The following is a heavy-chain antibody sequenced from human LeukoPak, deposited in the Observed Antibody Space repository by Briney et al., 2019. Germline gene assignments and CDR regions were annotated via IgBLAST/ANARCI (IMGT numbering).Heavy chain of an antibody. CDR3: ARVTGGKYCSTTSCYMRGWFDP. CDR2: IIPIFGTA. CDR1: GGTFSSYA. Sequence: ASVKVSCKASGGTFSSYAISWVRQAPGQGLEWMGGIIPIFGTANYAQKFQGRVTITADESTRTAYMVLSSLRSEDTATYYCARVTGGKYCSTTSCYMRGWFDPWGQGTLVTVSS. J-gene: IGHJ5*02. V-gene: IGHV1-69*13. D-gene: IGHD2-2*02.